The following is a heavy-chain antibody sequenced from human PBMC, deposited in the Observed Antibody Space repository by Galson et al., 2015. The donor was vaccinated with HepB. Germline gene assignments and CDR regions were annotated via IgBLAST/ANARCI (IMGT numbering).Heavy chain of an antibody. CDR1: GFTFDDYT. Sequence: SLRLSCAASGFTFDDYTMHWVRQAPGKGLEWVSLISWDGGSTYYADSVKGRFTISRDNSKNSLYLQMNSLRTEDTALYYCAKGGGGGSGYYYFDYWGQGTLVTVSS. V-gene: IGHV3-43*01. CDR2: ISWDGGST. CDR3: AKGGGGGSGYYYFDY. J-gene: IGHJ4*02. D-gene: IGHD3-22*01.